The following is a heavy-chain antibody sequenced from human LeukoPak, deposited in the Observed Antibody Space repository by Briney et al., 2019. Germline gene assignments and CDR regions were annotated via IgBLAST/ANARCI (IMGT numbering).Heavy chain of an antibody. J-gene: IGHJ4*02. V-gene: IGHV3-30*04. CDR2: ISYDGSNK. CDR1: GFTFSSYA. D-gene: IGHD3-10*01. CDR3: AKSKDRWFGEPHSYYFDY. Sequence: PGGSLRLSCAASGFTFSSYAMHWVRQAPGKGLEWVAVISYDGSNKYYADSVKGRFTISRDNSKNTLYLQMNSLRAEDTAVYYCAKSKDRWFGEPHSYYFDYWGQGTLVTVSS.